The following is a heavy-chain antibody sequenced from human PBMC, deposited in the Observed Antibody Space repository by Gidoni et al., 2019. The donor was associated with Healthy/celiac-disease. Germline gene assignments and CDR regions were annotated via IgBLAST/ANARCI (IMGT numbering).Heavy chain of an antibody. J-gene: IGHJ4*02. D-gene: IGHD3-16*02. CDR1: GDSVPSNIPA. V-gene: IGHV6-1*01. Sequence: QVQLQPSGPGLLKPSQTPSLTCPIPGDSVPSNIPAWNRIRQSPSPGLERLGRTYYRSKWYNDYAVSVKSRITINPDTSKNQFSMQLNSVTPEDTAVYYCEREGYDYVWGSYPIDYWGQGTLVTVSS. CDR2: TYYRSKWYN. CDR3: EREGYDYVWGSYPIDY.